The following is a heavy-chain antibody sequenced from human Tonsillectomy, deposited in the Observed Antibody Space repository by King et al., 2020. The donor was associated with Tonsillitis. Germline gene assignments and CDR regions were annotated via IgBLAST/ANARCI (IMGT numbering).Heavy chain of an antibody. CDR1: GYSFTSYW. J-gene: IGHJ4*02. CDR3: ARVTMVRGVITYFDS. V-gene: IGHV5-51*01. Sequence: QLVQSGAEVKKPGESLKISCKGSGYSFTSYWIGWVRQMPGKGLEWMGIIYPGDSDTRYSPSFQGQVTISADKSISTAYLQWSSLKASDTAMYYCARVTMVRGVITYFDSWGQGTLVTVSS. CDR2: IYPGDSDT. D-gene: IGHD3-10*01.